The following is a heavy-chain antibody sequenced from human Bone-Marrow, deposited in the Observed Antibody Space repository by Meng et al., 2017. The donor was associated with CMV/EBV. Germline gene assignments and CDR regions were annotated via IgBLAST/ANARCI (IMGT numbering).Heavy chain of an antibody. CDR2: ISGSGGST. CDR3: AKLRGSYYSATQEFDY. J-gene: IGHJ4*02. CDR1: GFILNDYW. V-gene: IGHV3-23*01. Sequence: GESLKISCAASGFILNDYWMTWIRQAPGKGLEWVLAISGSGGSTYYADSVKGRFTISRDTSKNTLYLQMNSLRAENPAVYYCAKLRGSYYSATQEFDYWGQGTLITVSS. D-gene: IGHD1-26*01.